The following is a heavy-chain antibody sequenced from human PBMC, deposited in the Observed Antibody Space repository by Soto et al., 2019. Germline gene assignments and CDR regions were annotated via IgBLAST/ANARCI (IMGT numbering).Heavy chain of an antibody. Sequence: APVKGSCKASGYTFCRYGISWVRQAPGQGLEWMGWISGYNGDTKYAQKVQGRVTMTIDTSTYTAYMELRSLTSDDTAIYYCAKNGQPPYYYYGMDVWGQGTTVTVSS. CDR2: ISGYNGDT. J-gene: IGHJ6*02. D-gene: IGHD2-8*01. V-gene: IGHV1-18*01. CDR3: AKNGQPPYYYYGMDV. CDR1: GYTFCRYG.